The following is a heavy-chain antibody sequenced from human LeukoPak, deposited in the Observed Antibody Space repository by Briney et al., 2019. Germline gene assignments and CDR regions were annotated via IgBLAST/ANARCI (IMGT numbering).Heavy chain of an antibody. CDR1: GGTFSSYA. D-gene: IGHD3-3*01. V-gene: IGHV1-69*13. J-gene: IGHJ4*02. Sequence: GASVKVSCKASGGTFSSYAISWVRQAPGQGLEWMGGITPIFGTANYAQKFQGRVTITADESTSTAYMELSSLRSEDTAVYYCARGYDFWSGYYMWGQGTLVTVSS. CDR3: ARGYDFWSGYYM. CDR2: ITPIFGTA.